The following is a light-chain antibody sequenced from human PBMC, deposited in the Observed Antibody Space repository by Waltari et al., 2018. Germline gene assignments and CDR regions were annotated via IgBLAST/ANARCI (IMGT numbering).Light chain of an antibody. CDR2: TNS. V-gene: IGLV1-44*01. J-gene: IGLJ3*02. CDR1: SSNIGRNT. Sequence: QSVLTQPPSASGTPGQRVTISCSGSSSNIGRNTVNWYQQFPGTAPKLLISTNSQRPSGGPDRFSGSKSGTSASLAISGLQSEDEADYYCAAWDGSLNGWVFGGGTKLTVL. CDR3: AAWDGSLNGWV.